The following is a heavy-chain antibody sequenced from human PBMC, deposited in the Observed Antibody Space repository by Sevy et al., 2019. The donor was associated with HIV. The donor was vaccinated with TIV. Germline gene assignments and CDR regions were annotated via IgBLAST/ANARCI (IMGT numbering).Heavy chain of an antibody. J-gene: IGHJ3*02. V-gene: IGHV3-11*01. Sequence: GGSLRLSCAASGFTFSDYYMSWIRQAPGKGLEWVSYISSSGSTIYDADSVKGRFTISRDNAKNSLYLQMNSLRAEDTAVYYCARDRLEFIVVVPASVGAFDIWGQGTMVTVSS. CDR3: ARDRLEFIVVVPASVGAFDI. CDR2: ISSSGSTI. D-gene: IGHD2-2*01. CDR1: GFTFSDYY.